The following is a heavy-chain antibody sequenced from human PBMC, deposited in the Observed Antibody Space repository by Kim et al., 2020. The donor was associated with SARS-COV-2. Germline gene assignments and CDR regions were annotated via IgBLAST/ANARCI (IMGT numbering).Heavy chain of an antibody. D-gene: IGHD2-15*01. CDR2: IYYSGST. J-gene: IGHJ6*02. CDR3: ARVGYCSGGSCLHYYYYGMDV. CDR1: GGSISSYY. Sequence: SETLSLTCTVSGGSISSYYWSWIRQPPGKGLEWIGYIYYSGSTNYNPSLKSRVTISVDTSKNQFSLKLSSVTAADTAVYYCARVGYCSGGSCLHYYYYGMDVWGQGTTVTVSS. V-gene: IGHV4-59*01.